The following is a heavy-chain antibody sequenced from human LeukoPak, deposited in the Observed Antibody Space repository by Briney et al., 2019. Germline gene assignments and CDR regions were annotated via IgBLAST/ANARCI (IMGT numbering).Heavy chain of an antibody. CDR1: GGSISSYY. CDR3: ARQRVRYGDYDH. CDR2: IYYSGST. J-gene: IGHJ5*02. D-gene: IGHD2-21*02. Sequence: SETLSLTCTVSGGSISSYYWSWIRQPPGKGLEWIGYIYYSGSTNYNPSLKSRVTISVDTSKNQFSLKLSSVTAADTAVYYCARQRVRYGDYDHWGQGTLVTVSS. V-gene: IGHV4-59*08.